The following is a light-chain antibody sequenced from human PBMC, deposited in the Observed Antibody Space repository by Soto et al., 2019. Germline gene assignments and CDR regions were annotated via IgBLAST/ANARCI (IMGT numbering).Light chain of an antibody. V-gene: IGLV1-44*01. J-gene: IGLJ2*01. Sequence: QSVLTQPPSASGTPGQRVTISCSGSSSNIGSNTINWYQQLPGTAPKVLIYRSTQRPSGVPDRFSGSKSGTSASLAISGLQSEDEADYYCAAWDDSLYGVVFGGGTKLTVL. CDR1: SSNIGSNT. CDR3: AAWDDSLYGVV. CDR2: RST.